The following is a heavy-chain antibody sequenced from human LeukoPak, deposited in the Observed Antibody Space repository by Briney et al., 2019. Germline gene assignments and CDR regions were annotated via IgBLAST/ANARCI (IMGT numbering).Heavy chain of an antibody. CDR3: ARSAAAGFSYYSYYLDV. Sequence: GGSLRLSCAASGFTFSTYWIHWVRQAPGKGLVWVSRINSDGSSTTYADSVKGRFTISRDNAKNTLYLQMNSLRAEDTAVYYCARSAAAGFSYYSYYLDVWGKGTTVTIFS. J-gene: IGHJ6*03. D-gene: IGHD6-13*01. CDR2: INSDGSST. V-gene: IGHV3-74*01. CDR1: GFTFSTYW.